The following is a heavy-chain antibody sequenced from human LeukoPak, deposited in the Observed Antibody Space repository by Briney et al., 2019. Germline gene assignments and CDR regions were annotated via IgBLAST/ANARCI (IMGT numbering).Heavy chain of an antibody. CDR1: GFTFSSYG. CDR3: ASLDS. Sequence: GGSLRLSCAASGFTFSSYGMHWVRQAPGKGLEWVAFIRYDESDKYYADPVKGRFTISRDNSKNTLYLQMNSLRPEDTAVYYCASLDSWGQGTLVTVSS. V-gene: IGHV3-30*02. J-gene: IGHJ4*02. CDR2: IRYDESDK.